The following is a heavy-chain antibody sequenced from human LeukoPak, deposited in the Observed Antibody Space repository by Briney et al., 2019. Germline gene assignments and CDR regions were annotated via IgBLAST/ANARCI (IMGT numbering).Heavy chain of an antibody. CDR1: GFTFDDYA. Sequence: GRSLRLSCAASGFTFDDYAMHWVRQAPGKGLEWVSGISWNSGSIGYADSVKGRFTISRDNAKNSLYLQMNSLRAEDMALYYCAKDTCGGSCYSLDYWGQGTLVTVSS. V-gene: IGHV3-9*03. CDR2: ISWNSGSI. D-gene: IGHD2-15*01. CDR3: AKDTCGGSCYSLDY. J-gene: IGHJ4*02.